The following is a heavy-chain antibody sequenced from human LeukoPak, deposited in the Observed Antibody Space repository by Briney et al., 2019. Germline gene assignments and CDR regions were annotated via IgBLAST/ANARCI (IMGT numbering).Heavy chain of an antibody. Sequence: GGSLRLSCAASGFTFSSYSMNWVRQAPGKGLEWVSSISSSSSYIYYADSVMGRFTISRDNAKNSLYLQMNSLRAEDTAVYYCARGYYDSSGYYCRWFDPWRQGTLVTVSS. V-gene: IGHV3-21*01. CDR3: ARGYYDSSGYYCRWFDP. CDR2: ISSSSSYI. D-gene: IGHD3-22*01. CDR1: GFTFSSYS. J-gene: IGHJ5*02.